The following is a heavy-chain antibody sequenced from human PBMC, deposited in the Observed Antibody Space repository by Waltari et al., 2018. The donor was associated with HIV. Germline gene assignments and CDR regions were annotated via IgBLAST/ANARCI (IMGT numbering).Heavy chain of an antibody. Sequence: QLQLQESGPGLVKPSESLSLPCTVPGDSISNNNYYWVCFRPPPGKALEWIGNTFYPAGIYFIPSRAGRVTMSIDMSRNQFFLKWTSVTAADRAVYYCARPAGGLGGGSNFDDWGQGLLVTVSS. CDR2: TFYPAGI. V-gene: IGHV4-39*01. D-gene: IGHD3-16*01. CDR1: GDSISNNNYY. CDR3: ARPAGGLGGGSNFDD. J-gene: IGHJ4*02.